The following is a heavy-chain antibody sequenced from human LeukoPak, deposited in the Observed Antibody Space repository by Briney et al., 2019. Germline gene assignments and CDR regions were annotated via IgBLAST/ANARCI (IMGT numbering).Heavy chain of an antibody. V-gene: IGHV3-33*08. CDR2: IWYDGSNK. D-gene: IGHD3-3*01. CDR3: ARLDEDFWSGYPSNFDY. J-gene: IGHJ4*02. CDR1: GFTFSSYW. Sequence: GGSLRLSCAASGFTFSSYWMNWARQAPGKGLEWVAVIWYDGSNKYSADSVKGRFTISRDNSKNTLYLQMNSLRAEDTAVYYCARLDEDFWSGYPSNFDYWGQGTLVTVSS.